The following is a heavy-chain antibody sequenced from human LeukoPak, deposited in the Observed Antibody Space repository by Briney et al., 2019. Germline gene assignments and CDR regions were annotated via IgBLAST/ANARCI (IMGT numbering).Heavy chain of an antibody. V-gene: IGHV4-59*08. Sequence: SETLSLTCTVSGGSISSYYWSWIRQPPGKGLEWIGYIYYSGSTNYNPSLKGRVTISVDTSKNQFSLKLSSVTAADTAVYYCAAGRDGYNFAWGQGTLVTVSS. D-gene: IGHD5-24*01. J-gene: IGHJ5*02. CDR3: AAGRDGYNFA. CDR2: IYYSGST. CDR1: GGSISSYY.